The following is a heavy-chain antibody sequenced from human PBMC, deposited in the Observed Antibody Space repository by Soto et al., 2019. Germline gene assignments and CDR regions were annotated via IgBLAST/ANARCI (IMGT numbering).Heavy chain of an antibody. J-gene: IGHJ4*02. CDR2: MNPNSGNT. CDR1: GYTFTSYD. V-gene: IGHV1-8*01. Sequence: QVQLVQSGAEVKKPGASVTVSCKASGYTFTSYDINCVRQATGQALEWMGWMNPNSGNTGYAQKFQGRVTMTRNTSVRTAYIELSSLRSEDTSVYYCARASTSFYYWRQGTLVTVSS. CDR3: ARASTSFYY. D-gene: IGHD2-2*01.